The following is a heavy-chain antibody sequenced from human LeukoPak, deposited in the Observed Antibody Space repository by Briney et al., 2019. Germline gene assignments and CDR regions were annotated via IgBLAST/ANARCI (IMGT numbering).Heavy chain of an antibody. CDR3: ASSMMTTVTLNAFDI. CDR2: ISSSSSYI. Sequence: GGSLRLSCAASGFTVSSNYMSWVRQAPGKGLEWVSSISSSSSYIYYADSVKGRFTISRDNAKNSLYLQMNSLRAEDTAVYYCASSMMTTVTLNAFDIWGQGTMVTVSS. J-gene: IGHJ3*02. D-gene: IGHD4-11*01. V-gene: IGHV3-21*01. CDR1: GFTVSSNY.